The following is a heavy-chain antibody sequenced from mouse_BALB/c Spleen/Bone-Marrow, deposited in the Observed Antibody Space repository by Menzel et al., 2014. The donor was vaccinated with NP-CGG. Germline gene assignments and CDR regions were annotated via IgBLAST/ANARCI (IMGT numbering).Heavy chain of an antibody. V-gene: IGHV5-17*02. CDR3: ARSRFPDYGTSPFDY. J-gene: IGHJ2*01. D-gene: IGHD1-1*01. CDR2: ISSGSSTI. Sequence: DVMLVESGGGLVQPGGSRKLSCATSGFNFQTFGMHWVRQAPEKGLEWVAYISSGSSTIYYGDTVRGRFTISRDNPKXTLFLQMTSLRSEDTAMYFCARSRFPDYGTSPFDYWGQGTPLTVSS. CDR1: GFNFQTFG.